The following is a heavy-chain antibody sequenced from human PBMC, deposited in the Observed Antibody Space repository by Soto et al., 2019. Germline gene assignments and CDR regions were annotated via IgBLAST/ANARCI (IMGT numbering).Heavy chain of an antibody. CDR3: AKRFTLFGEVKLSPDFDY. Sequence: EVQLLESGGGLVQPEGSLRLSCAASGFTFXXHAMSWVRQAPGKGLEWVSAISYSGSNTYYTDSVKGRFTISRDNSKNTLYLQMNSLRVEDTAIYYCAKRFTLFGEVKLSPDFDYWGQGTLVTVSS. CDR2: ISYSGSNT. CDR1: GFTFXXHA. V-gene: IGHV3-23*01. D-gene: IGHD3-3*01. J-gene: IGHJ4*02.